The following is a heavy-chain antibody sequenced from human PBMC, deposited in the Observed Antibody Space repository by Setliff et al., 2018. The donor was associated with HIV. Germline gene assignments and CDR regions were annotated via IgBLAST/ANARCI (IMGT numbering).Heavy chain of an antibody. CDR2: FDPEDGET. CDR1: GYTLAELS. CDR3: ARDYGSSPYAVFDS. J-gene: IGHJ4*02. V-gene: IGHV1-24*01. D-gene: IGHD6-13*01. Sequence: ASVKVSCKVFGYTLAELSIHWVRQAPGKGLEWMANFDPEDGETFYAQKFQGRVTMTTDTSTNTAYMELRSLRSDDTAVYYCARDYGSSPYAVFDSWGQGTLVTVSS.